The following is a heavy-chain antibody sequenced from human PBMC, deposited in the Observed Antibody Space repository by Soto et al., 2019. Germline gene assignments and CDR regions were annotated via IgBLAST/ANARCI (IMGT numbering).Heavy chain of an antibody. CDR2: IKVDSGYT. CDR1: GYPFIKYG. Sequence: QLQLVQSAAEVKKPGASVRVSCKAYGYPFIKYGISWIRQAPEQGLEWMGWIKVDSGYTNYAQKFQGRVTMTADTSSDTAFMELRSLRLDDTAGYFCATSDDTGFDPWGQGTLVSVSS. J-gene: IGHJ5*02. V-gene: IGHV1-18*04. CDR3: ATSDDTGFDP. D-gene: IGHD3-9*01.